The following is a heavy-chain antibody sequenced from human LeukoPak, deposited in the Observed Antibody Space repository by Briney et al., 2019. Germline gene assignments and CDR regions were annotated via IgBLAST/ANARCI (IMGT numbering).Heavy chain of an antibody. D-gene: IGHD3-10*01. CDR1: GFTFSSYE. CDR3: ARDSGADYGSLGY. V-gene: IGHV3-48*03. CDR2: ISSSGRTI. Sequence: GGSLRLSCPPSGFTFSSYEMNWARHAPGKGREWVSYISSSGRTIHYADSVKGRFSISRDNSKNTLYLQMNSLRAEDTAVYYCARDSGADYGSLGYWGQGTLVTVSS. J-gene: IGHJ4*02.